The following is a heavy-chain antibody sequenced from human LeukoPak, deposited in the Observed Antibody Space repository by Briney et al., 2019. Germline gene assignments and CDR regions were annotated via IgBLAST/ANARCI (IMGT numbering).Heavy chain of an antibody. CDR1: GFTFSSFE. CDR3: ARDLGQYYDTSDNWFDP. D-gene: IGHD3-22*01. V-gene: IGHV3-48*03. CDR2: ISSSGSTI. J-gene: IGHJ5*02. Sequence: PGGSLRLSCAASGFTFSSFEMNWVRQAPGKGLEWVSYISSSGSTIYYADSVKGRFTISRDNAKNTLNLQMNSLRAEDTAVYYCARDLGQYYDTSDNWFDPWGQGTLVTVSS.